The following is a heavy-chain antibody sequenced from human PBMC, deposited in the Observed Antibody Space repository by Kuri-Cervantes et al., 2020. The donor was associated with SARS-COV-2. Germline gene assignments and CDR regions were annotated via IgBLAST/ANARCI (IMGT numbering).Heavy chain of an antibody. CDR2: INPDGSYT. V-gene: IGHV3-74*01. D-gene: IGHD1-1*01. CDR1: GFTFSGHW. Sequence: GGSLRLSCAASGFTFSGHWIHWVRQAPGEGLVWVSRINPDGSYTNNADSVKGRFTLSRDNAKNMLFLQMNSLRAEDTAVYYCVRDGDHWNFDYWGQGTRVTCYS. CDR3: VRDGDHWNFDY. J-gene: IGHJ4*02.